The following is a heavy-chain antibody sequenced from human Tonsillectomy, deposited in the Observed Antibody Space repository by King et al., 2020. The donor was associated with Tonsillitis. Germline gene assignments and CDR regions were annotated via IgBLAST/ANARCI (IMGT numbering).Heavy chain of an antibody. J-gene: IGHJ5*02. Sequence: VQLVESGGGLVQPGRSLRLSCVASGFTFPDYAMHWVRQGPGKGLEWISGISWNSGTRDYADSVKGRFTISRDNAKNSLYLQMNSLRVEDTALYYCAKDSAYGEYGFGPWGQGTLVTVSS. V-gene: IGHV3-9*01. CDR3: AKDSAYGEYGFGP. CDR2: ISWNSGTR. D-gene: IGHD4-17*01. CDR1: GFTFPDYA.